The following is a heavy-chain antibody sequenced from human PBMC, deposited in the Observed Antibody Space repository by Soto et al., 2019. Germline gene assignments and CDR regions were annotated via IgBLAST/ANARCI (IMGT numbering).Heavy chain of an antibody. Sequence: PGGSLRLSCAASGFTFSSYAMSWVRQAPGKGLECVSTISGSGGTTYYADSVKGRFTISRDNSKNTLCLQMNSLTAEDTAVYFCAKRRGAGGHFDYWGQGTLVTVSS. CDR2: ISGSGGTT. V-gene: IGHV3-23*01. J-gene: IGHJ4*02. CDR3: AKRRGAGGHFDY. D-gene: IGHD2-15*01. CDR1: GFTFSSYA.